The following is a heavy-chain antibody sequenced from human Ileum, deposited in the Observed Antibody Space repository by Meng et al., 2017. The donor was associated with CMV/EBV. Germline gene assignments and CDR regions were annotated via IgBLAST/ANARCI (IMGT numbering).Heavy chain of an antibody. CDR1: ISSISF. CDR2: VSYRGRT. V-gene: IGHV4-39*07. J-gene: IGHJ4*01. D-gene: IGHD2-15*01. Sequence: ISSISFWGCIRQPPGKGLEWIGTVSYRGRTYYNPSLKSRVTISLDTSKSQFSLELRSMTAADTAVYFCARDYCSGGNCYLAGFDYWGHGALVTVSS. CDR3: ARDYCSGGNCYLAGFDY.